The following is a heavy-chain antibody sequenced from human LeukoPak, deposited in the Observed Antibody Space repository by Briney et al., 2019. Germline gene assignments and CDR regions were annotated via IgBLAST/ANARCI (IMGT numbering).Heavy chain of an antibody. J-gene: IGHJ3*02. CDR2: ISSSSSYI. CDR3: ARHLYYDILTGYLPFDAFDI. CDR1: GFTFSSYS. Sequence: GGSLRLSCAASGFTFSSYSMNWVRQAPGKGLEWVSSISSSSSYIYYADSVKGRFTISRDNAKNSLYLQMNSLRAEDTAVYYCARHLYYDILTGYLPFDAFDIWGQGTMVTVSS. D-gene: IGHD3-9*01. V-gene: IGHV3-21*01.